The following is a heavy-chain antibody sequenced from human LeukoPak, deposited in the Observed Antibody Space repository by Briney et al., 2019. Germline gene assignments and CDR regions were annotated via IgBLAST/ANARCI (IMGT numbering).Heavy chain of an antibody. CDR3: ARQDMAYGSGTWFDP. V-gene: IGHV5-51*01. CDR2: IYPGDSDT. D-gene: IGHD3-10*01. CDR1: GYSFNTYW. Sequence: GESLKISCKGSGYSFNTYWIGWVRQMPGKGLEWMGIIYPGDSDTKYSPSFQGQVTISADKSISTAYLQWSSLKASDTAMYYCARQDMAYGSGTWFDPWGQGTLVTVSS. J-gene: IGHJ5*02.